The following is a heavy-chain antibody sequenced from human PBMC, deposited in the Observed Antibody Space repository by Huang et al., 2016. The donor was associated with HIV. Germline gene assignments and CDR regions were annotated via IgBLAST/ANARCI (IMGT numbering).Heavy chain of an antibody. D-gene: IGHD2-15*01. CDR2: ISYDGRND. Sequence: QVQLVESGGGVVQPGRSLRLSCAASGFTFSNFGMHWVRQAPGKGLEWVEVISYDGRNDYYSESVKGRFTISRDNPMDTLYLQMNSLRPDDTAVYYCAKESRWYSDLDNWGQGTLVTVSS. J-gene: IGHJ4*02. CDR3: AKESRWYSDLDN. V-gene: IGHV3-30*18. CDR1: GFTFSNFG.